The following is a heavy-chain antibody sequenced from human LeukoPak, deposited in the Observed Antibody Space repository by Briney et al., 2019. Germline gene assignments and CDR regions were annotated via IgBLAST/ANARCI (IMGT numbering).Heavy chain of an antibody. CDR3: ARCIAVAGTYYYYYYMDV. J-gene: IGHJ6*03. CDR1: GYSFTSYW. D-gene: IGHD6-19*01. Sequence: GESLKISCKGSGYSFTSYWIGWVRQMPGKGLEWMGIIYPGDSDTRYSPSFQGQVTISADKSISTAYLQWSSLKASDTAMYYCARCIAVAGTYYYYYYMDVWGKGTTVTVSS. V-gene: IGHV5-51*01. CDR2: IYPGDSDT.